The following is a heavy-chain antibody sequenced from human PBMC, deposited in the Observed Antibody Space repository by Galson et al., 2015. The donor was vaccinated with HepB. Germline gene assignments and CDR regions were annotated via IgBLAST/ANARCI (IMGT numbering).Heavy chain of an antibody. CDR3: AKGYSISSPFDY. CDR2: IGVGRTTQ. V-gene: IGHV3-23*01. J-gene: IGHJ4*02. D-gene: IGHD5-12*01. CDR1: GFTFGSHV. Sequence: SLRLSCAASGFTFGSHVMAWVRRAPGRGLEWVSGIGVGRTTQYYGDSVKGRFTVSRDNSNNTLYLQMNSLTAEDTAIYFCAKGYSISSPFDYWGQGTPVAVSS.